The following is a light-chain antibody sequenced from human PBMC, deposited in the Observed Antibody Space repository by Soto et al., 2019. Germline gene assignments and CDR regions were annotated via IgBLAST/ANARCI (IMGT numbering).Light chain of an antibody. Sequence: GDRVTITCRASQSISSWLAWYQQKPGKAPKLLIYDASSLESGVPSRFSGSGSATEFTLTISSLQPDDFATYYCQQCYMGWTFGQGTKVDIK. V-gene: IGKV1-5*01. CDR3: QQCYMGWT. J-gene: IGKJ1*01. CDR1: QSISSW. CDR2: DAS.